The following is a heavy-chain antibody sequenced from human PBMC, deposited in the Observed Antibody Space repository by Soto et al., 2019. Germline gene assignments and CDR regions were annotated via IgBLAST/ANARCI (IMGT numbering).Heavy chain of an antibody. D-gene: IGHD7-27*01. V-gene: IGHV4-39*01. CDR3: ARHNLGLDY. J-gene: IGHJ4*02. CDR1: GGSISSSSYY. CDR2: IYYTGST. Sequence: SETLSLTCTVSGGSISSSSYYWGWIRQPPGKGLEWIGSIYYTGSTNYNPSLKSRVTISLDTSKNQFSLNLSSVTAADTDVYYCARHNLGLDYWGQGALVTVSS.